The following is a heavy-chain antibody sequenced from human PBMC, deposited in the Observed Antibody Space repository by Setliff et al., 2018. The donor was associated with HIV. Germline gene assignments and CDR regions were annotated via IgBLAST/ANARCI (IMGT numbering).Heavy chain of an antibody. D-gene: IGHD1-26*01. CDR3: ARDQGDTPSRGDI. J-gene: IGHJ3*02. V-gene: IGHV4-59*12. CDR2: ISYSGST. CDR1: GGSISSYY. Sequence: LSLTCTVSGGSISSYYWSWIRQPPGKGLEWIGYISYSGSTNYNPSLKSRVTISIDTSRNQFSLNLKSVTAADTAVYYCARDQGDTPSRGDIWGQGTMVTVSS.